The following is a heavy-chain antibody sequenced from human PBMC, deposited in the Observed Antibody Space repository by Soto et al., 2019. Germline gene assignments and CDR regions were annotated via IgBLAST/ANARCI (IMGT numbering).Heavy chain of an antibody. CDR2: IIPIFGTA. CDR3: AREFPSKLELVWFEP. CDR1: GGTFSSYA. D-gene: IGHD1-7*01. Sequence: ASVKISCKASGGTFSSYAISWVRQAPGQGLEWMGGIIPIFGTANYAQKFQGRVTITADESTSTAYMELSSLRSEDTAVYYCAREFPSKLELVWFEPWGQGTLVTVSS. V-gene: IGHV1-69*13. J-gene: IGHJ5*02.